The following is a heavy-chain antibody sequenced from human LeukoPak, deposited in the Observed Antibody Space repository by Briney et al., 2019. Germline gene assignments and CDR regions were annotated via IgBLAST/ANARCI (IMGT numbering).Heavy chain of an antibody. CDR2: INPSGGST. J-gene: IGHJ4*02. CDR3: ARATGGSPYYFDY. D-gene: IGHD1-26*01. Sequence: GPAWVSCVESGYCFTIYYLRSGRATPEQRVWRRGIINPSGGSTTSAQKFQGRVTMTRDRSASTVYLELSSLRSEDTAVYYCARATGGSPYYFDYWGQGILVTVSS. CDR1: GYCFTIYY. V-gene: IGHV1-46*01.